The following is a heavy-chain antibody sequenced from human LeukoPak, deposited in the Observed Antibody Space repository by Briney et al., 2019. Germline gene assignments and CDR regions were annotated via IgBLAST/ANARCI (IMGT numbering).Heavy chain of an antibody. CDR3: ARVWDSGWSRGENWFGP. CDR2: VYYNGNT. Sequence: PSETLSLTCTVSGASMTGSGFHWGWIRQPPGQGLEWISTVYYNGNTHYSPSLKSRVTMSVDISKNQFSLTLSSVTAADTALYFCARVWDSGWSRGENWFGPWGQGTPVTVSS. J-gene: IGHJ5*02. D-gene: IGHD6-19*01. CDR1: GASMTGSGFH. V-gene: IGHV4-39*07.